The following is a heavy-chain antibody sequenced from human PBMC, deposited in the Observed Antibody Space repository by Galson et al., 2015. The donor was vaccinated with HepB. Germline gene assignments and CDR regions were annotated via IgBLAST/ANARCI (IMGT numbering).Heavy chain of an antibody. V-gene: IGHV1-69*10. Sequence: SVKVSCKASGGTFNSLSINWVRQAPGQGLEWMGGVVPVCGIGNHAQKFQGRVTITVDKPTTTTFMELTRLTSEDTAIYYCATGADCSGGSCSEGYWGRGTLVTVSS. CDR1: GGTFNSLS. D-gene: IGHD2-8*02. J-gene: IGHJ4*02. CDR2: VVPVCGIG. CDR3: ATGADCSGGSCSEGY.